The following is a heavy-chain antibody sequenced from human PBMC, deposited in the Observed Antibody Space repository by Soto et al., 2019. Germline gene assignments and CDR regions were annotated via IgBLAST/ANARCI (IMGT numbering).Heavy chain of an antibody. V-gene: IGHV3-13*01. D-gene: IGHD2-15*01. J-gene: IGHJ4*02. CDR2: IGTAGDT. CDR1: GFTFSSYD. CDR3: ARAGYCSGGSCYPTPFDY. Sequence: GGSLRLSCAASGFTFSSYDMHWVRQATGKGLEWVSAIGTAGDTYCPGSVKGRFTISRENAKNSLYLQMNSLRAGDTAVYYCARAGYCSGGSCYPTPFDYWGQGTLVTVSS.